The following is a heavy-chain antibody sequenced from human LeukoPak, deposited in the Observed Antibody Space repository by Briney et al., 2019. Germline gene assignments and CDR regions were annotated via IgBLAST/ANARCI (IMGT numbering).Heavy chain of an antibody. J-gene: IGHJ3*02. V-gene: IGHV3-30-3*01. D-gene: IGHD2-15*01. CDR1: GFNFRSYA. CDR2: ISYDGSNE. CDR3: ARICSGGNCYFPSI. Sequence: PGGSLRLSCTASGFNFRSYAMYWVRQAPGKGLEWVAIISYDGSNEHYADSVKGRFTISRDTSKNTLYLQMNSLRAEDTAVYYCARICSGGNCYFPSIWGQGTMVTVS.